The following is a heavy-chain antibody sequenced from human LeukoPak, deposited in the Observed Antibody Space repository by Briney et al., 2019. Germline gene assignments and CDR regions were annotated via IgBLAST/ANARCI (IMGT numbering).Heavy chain of an antibody. CDR2: IYYSGST. D-gene: IGHD6-13*01. V-gene: IGHV4-31*03. J-gene: IGHJ4*02. Sequence: KPSETLSLTCTVSGGSISSGGYYWSWIRQHPGKGLEWIGYIYYSGSTYYNPSLKSRVTISVDTSKNQFSLKLSSVTAADTAVYYCARIIFPGAAGLDYWGQGTLVTVSS. CDR3: ARIIFPGAAGLDY. CDR1: GGSISSGGYY.